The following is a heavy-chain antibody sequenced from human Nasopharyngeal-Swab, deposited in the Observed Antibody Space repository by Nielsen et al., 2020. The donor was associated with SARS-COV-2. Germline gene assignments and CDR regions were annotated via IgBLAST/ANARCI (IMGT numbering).Heavy chain of an antibody. CDR3: AKPQSISGPTAAVGDFDF. Sequence: ASVKVSCKASGYTFTSYGISWVRQAPGQGLEWMGWISAYNGNTNYAQKLQGRVTMTTDTSTSTAYMELRSLRAEDAAVYYCAKPQSISGPTAAVGDFDFWGQGTLVTVST. V-gene: IGHV1-18*04. D-gene: IGHD1-20*01. J-gene: IGHJ4*02. CDR2: ISAYNGNT. CDR1: GYTFTSYG.